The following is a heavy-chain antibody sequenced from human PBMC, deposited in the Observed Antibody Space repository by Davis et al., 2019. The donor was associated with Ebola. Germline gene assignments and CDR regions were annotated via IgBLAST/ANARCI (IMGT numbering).Heavy chain of an antibody. Sequence: MPGGSLRLSCTVSGGSISSYYWSWIRQPPGKGLEWIGYIYYSGSTNYNPSLKSRVTISVDTSKNQFSLKLSSVTAADTAVYYCARAHRITIFGVVTGPWGQGTLVTVSS. CDR3: ARAHRITIFGVVTGP. CDR2: IYYSGST. J-gene: IGHJ5*02. V-gene: IGHV4-59*08. D-gene: IGHD3-3*01. CDR1: GGSISSYY.